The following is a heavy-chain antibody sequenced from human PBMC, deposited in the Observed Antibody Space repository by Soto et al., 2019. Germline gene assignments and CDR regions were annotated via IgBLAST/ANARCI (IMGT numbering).Heavy chain of an antibody. Sequence: EVQLVESGGGLVQPGGSLRLSCAASEFTFDKYYMTWVRQAPGKGPEWVANIKPDGSEQYYADSVKGGFPISRDNANNKFLLLMNNLAADGSAVYVCASSNWNYYYGFDVWGQGTTVTVSS. CDR2: IKPDGSEQ. D-gene: IGHD1-20*01. CDR1: EFTFDKYY. J-gene: IGHJ6*02. V-gene: IGHV3-7*01. CDR3: ASSNWNYYYGFDV.